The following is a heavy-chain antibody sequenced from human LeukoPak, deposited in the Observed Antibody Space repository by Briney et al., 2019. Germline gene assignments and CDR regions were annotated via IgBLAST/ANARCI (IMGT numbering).Heavy chain of an antibody. J-gene: IGHJ4*02. CDR1: GGSISSYY. D-gene: IGHD3-10*01. V-gene: IGHV4-59*01. CDR3: ARERRVRRGGPFDY. CDR2: IYYSGST. Sequence: NPSETLSLTCTVSGGSISSYYWSWIRQPPGKGLEWIGYIYYSGSTNYNPSLKSRVTISVDTSKNQFSLKLSSVTAADTAVYYCARERRVRRGGPFDYWGQGTLVTVSS.